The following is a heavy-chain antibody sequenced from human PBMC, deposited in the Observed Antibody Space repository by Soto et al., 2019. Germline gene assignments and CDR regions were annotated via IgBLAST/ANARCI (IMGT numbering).Heavy chain of an antibody. V-gene: IGHV4-59*01. J-gene: IGHJ3*02. CDR3: AREQWLEQGAFDI. D-gene: IGHD6-19*01. CDR1: GVSISSYY. CDR2: IYYSGST. Sequence: QVQLQESGPGLVKPSETLSLTCTVSGVSISSYYWSWIRQPPGKGLEWIGYIYYSGSTNYNPSLKSRVTISEDTAKNQFSLKLTSVTAADTAVYYCAREQWLEQGAFDIWDQGTMVTVSS.